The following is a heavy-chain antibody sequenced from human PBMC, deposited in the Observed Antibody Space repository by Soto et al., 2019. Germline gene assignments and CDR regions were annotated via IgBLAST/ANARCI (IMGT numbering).Heavy chain of an antibody. CDR1: GGSISSYY. J-gene: IGHJ5*02. CDR3: ARGQVRDCSGGSCYAGWFDP. D-gene: IGHD2-15*01. V-gene: IGHV4-59*12. Sequence: SETLSLTCTVSGGSISSYYWSWIRQPPGKGLEWIGDINYSGSTNYNPSLKSRVTISVDTSKNQFSLKLSSVTAADTAVYYCARGQVRDCSGGSCYAGWFDPWGQGTLVTVSS. CDR2: INYSGST.